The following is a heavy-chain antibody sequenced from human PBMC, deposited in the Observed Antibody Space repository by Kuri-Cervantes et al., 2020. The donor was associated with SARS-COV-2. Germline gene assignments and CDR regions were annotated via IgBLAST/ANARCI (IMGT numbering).Heavy chain of an antibody. CDR3: ARVCCGNYYYGMDV. CDR1: GFTFSSYG. CDR2: ISYDGSNK. J-gene: IGHJ6*02. V-gene: IGHV3-30*03. D-gene: IGHD1-26*01. Sequence: GESLKISCAASGFTFSSYGMHWVRQAPGKGLEWVAVISYDGSNKYYADSVKGRFTISRDNSKNTLYLQMNSLRAEDTAVYYCARVCCGNYYYGMDVWGQGTTVTVSS.